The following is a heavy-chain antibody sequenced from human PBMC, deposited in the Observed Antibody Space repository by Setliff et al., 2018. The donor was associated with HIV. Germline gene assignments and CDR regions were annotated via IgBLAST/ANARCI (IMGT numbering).Heavy chain of an antibody. CDR3: ARVHSPGAAAATGYFQH. V-gene: IGHV1-2*06. CDR1: GYTFTGYY. Sequence: GASVKVSCKASGYTFTGYYMHWVRQAPGQGLEWMGRINPNSGGTNYAQKFQGRVTMTRDTSISTAYMELSRLRSDDTAVYYCARVHSPGAAAATGYFQHWGRGTLVTVSS. D-gene: IGHD6-13*01. CDR2: INPNSGGT. J-gene: IGHJ1*01.